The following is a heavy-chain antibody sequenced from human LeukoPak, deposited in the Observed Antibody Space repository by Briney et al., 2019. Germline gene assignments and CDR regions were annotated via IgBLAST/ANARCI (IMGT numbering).Heavy chain of an antibody. CDR2: IYSGGST. D-gene: IGHD4-17*01. Sequence: PGGSLRLSCAATGFTVSSNYMSWVRQAPGHGLEWVSVIYSGGSTYYADSVKGRFTISRHSSENTVSLQMNSLRAEDTALYYCARLAYGDTQFHLDYWGQGTLVTVSS. V-gene: IGHV3-53*04. J-gene: IGHJ4*02. CDR3: ARLAYGDTQFHLDY. CDR1: GFTVSSNY.